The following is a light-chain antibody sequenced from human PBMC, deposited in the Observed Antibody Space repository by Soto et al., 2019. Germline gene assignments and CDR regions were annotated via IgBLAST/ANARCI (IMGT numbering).Light chain of an antibody. CDR3: QQSSRTPGT. CDR2: GAS. V-gene: IGKV1-39*01. J-gene: IGKJ1*01. Sequence: DIQMTQSPSSLSASVGDRVSITCRASQSITRYLNWYQLKPGKAPKLLIYGASSLQSGVPSRFSGSGYGTDFTLSISSLQPEDFAIYYCQQSSRTPGTFGHGTKVEIK. CDR1: QSITRY.